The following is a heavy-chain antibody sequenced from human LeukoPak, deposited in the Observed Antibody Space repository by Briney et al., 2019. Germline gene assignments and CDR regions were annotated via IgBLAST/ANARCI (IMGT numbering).Heavy chain of an antibody. J-gene: IGHJ3*02. Sequence: SSPTLVKPTQTLTLTCTFSGFSLSTSGVGVGWIRQPPGKALEWLALIYWDDDKRYSPSLKSRLTITKDTSKNQVVLTMTNMDPVDTATYYCADTEDNRTDGYNPDAFDIWGQGTMVIVSS. D-gene: IGHD5-24*01. CDR3: ADTEDNRTDGYNPDAFDI. CDR2: IYWDDDK. CDR1: GFSLSTSGVG. V-gene: IGHV2-5*02.